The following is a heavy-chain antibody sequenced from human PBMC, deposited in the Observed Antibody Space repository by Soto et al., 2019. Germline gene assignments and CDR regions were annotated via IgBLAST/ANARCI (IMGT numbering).Heavy chain of an antibody. D-gene: IGHD4-17*01. CDR1: GYSFTTYW. Sequence: EVQLVQSGAEVKKPGESLKISCKGSGYSFTTYWIAWVRQMPGKGLEWMGIIYPGDSRTTYSPSFQGQVIISADKSISTVYLQWSSLKASDTAMYYCARELDYGSNSETFDRWGQGTMVTVSS. CDR3: ARELDYGSNSETFDR. CDR2: IYPGDSRT. J-gene: IGHJ3*02. V-gene: IGHV5-51*03.